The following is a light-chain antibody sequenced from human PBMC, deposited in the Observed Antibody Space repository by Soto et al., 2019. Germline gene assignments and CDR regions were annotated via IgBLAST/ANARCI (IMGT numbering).Light chain of an antibody. CDR3: AAWDDSLNGLVV. Sequence: QSVLTQPPSASGTPGQRVTISCSGSSSNIGSNTVNWYQRLPGTAPKLLIYGNNHRPSGVPDRFSGSKSGTSASLAISGLQSEDEADYHCAAWDDSLNGLVVFGGGTKLTVL. CDR2: GNN. V-gene: IGLV1-44*01. J-gene: IGLJ2*01. CDR1: SSNIGSNT.